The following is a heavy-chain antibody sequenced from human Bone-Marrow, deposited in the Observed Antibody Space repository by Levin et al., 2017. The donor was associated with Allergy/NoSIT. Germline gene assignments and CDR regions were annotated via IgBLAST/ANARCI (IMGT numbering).Heavy chain of an antibody. Sequence: GGSLRLSCVASGFIFRNAWMSWVRQAPGKGLEWVGRIKSKHDGGTADNAAPVKGRFTISRDDSKNTLYLQTNSLKTEDTAVYYCVTEVPSSRTTRFDYWGQGALVTVSS. D-gene: IGHD4-17*01. CDR2: IKSKHDGGTA. V-gene: IGHV3-15*01. J-gene: IGHJ4*02. CDR1: GFIFRNAW. CDR3: VTEVPSSRTTRFDY.